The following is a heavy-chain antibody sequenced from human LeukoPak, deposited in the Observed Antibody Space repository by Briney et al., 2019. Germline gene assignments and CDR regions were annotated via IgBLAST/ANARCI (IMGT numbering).Heavy chain of an antibody. J-gene: IGHJ3*02. CDR1: GGTFSSYA. Sequence: GASVKVSCKASGGTFSSYAISWVRQAPGQGLEWMGMIIPIFGTPNYAQRFQGRITIAADELTITAHMELTSLRSEDTAVYYCARPRGYSYGYDAFDIWGQGTMVTVSS. CDR3: ARPRGYSYGYDAFDI. D-gene: IGHD5-18*01. V-gene: IGHV1-69*13. CDR2: IIPIFGTP.